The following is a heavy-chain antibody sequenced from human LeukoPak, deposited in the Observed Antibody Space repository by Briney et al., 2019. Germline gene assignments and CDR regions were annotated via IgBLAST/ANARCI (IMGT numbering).Heavy chain of an antibody. Sequence: SETLSLTCAVYGGSFSGYYWSWIRQPPGKGLEWIGEINHSGSTNYNPSLKSRVTISVDTSKNQFSLKLSSVTAADTAVYYCARVIGPQYCSSTSCYNPKYYFDYWGQGTLVTVSS. CDR2: INHSGST. CDR1: GGSFSGYY. D-gene: IGHD2-2*02. V-gene: IGHV4-34*01. J-gene: IGHJ4*02. CDR3: ARVIGPQYCSSTSCYNPKYYFDY.